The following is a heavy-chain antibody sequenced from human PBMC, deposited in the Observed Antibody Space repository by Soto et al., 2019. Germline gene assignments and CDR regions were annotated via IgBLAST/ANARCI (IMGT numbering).Heavy chain of an antibody. J-gene: IGHJ4*02. Sequence: EVHILESGGGLIQPGESLRLSCAASGFTFSTYTMSWVRQAPEKGLEWVSSISASAGSTYYADSVKGRFTIFRDNSNNTLFLHMSRLRADDTAVYYCASEVAVGLFDYWGQGTLVTVSS. D-gene: IGHD6-19*01. CDR2: ISASAGST. CDR1: GFTFSTYT. V-gene: IGHV3-23*01. CDR3: ASEVAVGLFDY.